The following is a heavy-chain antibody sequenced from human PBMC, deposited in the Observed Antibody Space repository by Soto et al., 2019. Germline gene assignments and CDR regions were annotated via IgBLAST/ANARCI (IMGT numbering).Heavy chain of an antibody. CDR1: GFIFSGSA. J-gene: IGHJ4*02. V-gene: IGHV3-73*02. D-gene: IGHD6-19*01. Sequence: EVQLVQSGGGLVQPGGSLKLSCAASGFIFSGSAMHWVRQASGKGLEWVGRIGRKANNYATEYAASVEGSFTISRDESKTTTFLIMNSLKSEDTAVYFCVRQWLEVSPLAHWGQGTLVTASS. CDR3: VRQWLEVSPLAH. CDR2: IGRKANNYAT.